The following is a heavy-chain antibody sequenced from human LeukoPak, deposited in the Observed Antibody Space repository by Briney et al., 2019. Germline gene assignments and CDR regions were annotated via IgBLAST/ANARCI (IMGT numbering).Heavy chain of an antibody. J-gene: IGHJ4*02. CDR3: AKVQDPTGVTTNFDN. CDR2: ISDGGDNI. D-gene: IGHD7-27*01. Sequence: GGSLRLSCAASGFTFSSYAMSWVRQAPGKGLEWVAAISDGGDNIWYAGSVKGQFTISRDDSKNMLYLQMNSLRGEDTAVYYCAKVQDPTGVTTNFDNWGQGTLVTVSS. CDR1: GFTFSSYA. V-gene: IGHV3-23*01.